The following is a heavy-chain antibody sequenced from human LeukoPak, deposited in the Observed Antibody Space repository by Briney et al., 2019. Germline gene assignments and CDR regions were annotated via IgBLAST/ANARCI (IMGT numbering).Heavy chain of an antibody. CDR3: ARVDLRAAYFDY. Sequence: AETLSLTCTVSGCSISSYCLSWIRQPAGKGLEWIARIYTSGSTGDNPSLKRGVTMSVDTSQHQISLHLSYVTAADTGAYYCARVDLRAAYFDYWGQGTLVTVSS. CDR2: IYTSGST. CDR1: GCSISSYC. D-gene: IGHD2-15*01. J-gene: IGHJ4*02. V-gene: IGHV4-4*07.